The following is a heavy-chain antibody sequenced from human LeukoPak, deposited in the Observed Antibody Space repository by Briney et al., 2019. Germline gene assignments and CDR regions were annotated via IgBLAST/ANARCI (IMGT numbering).Heavy chain of an antibody. CDR1: GGTFSSYA. J-gene: IGHJ6*02. CDR3: ARAPVALTKQPTPLSPSENHLYGMDV. CDR2: INPNSGGT. Sequence: ASVKVSCKASGGTFSSYAISWVRQAPGQGLKWMGWINPNSGGTNYAQKFQGWVTMTRDTSISTAYMELSRLRSDDTAVYYCARAPVALTKQPTPLSPSENHLYGMDVWGQGTTVTVSS. D-gene: IGHD1-14*01. V-gene: IGHV1-2*04.